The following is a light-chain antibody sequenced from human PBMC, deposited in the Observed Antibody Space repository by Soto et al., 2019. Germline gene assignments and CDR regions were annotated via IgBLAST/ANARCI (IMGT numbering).Light chain of an antibody. Sequence: DIQMTKSPSTLSASVGDRVTITCRASQSISSWLAWYQQKPGKAPKLLIYKASSLESGVPSRFSGSGSGTESTLTISSLQPDDFATYYCQQYNSYSPWTFGQGTKVEIK. CDR3: QQYNSYSPWT. V-gene: IGKV1-5*03. CDR1: QSISSW. CDR2: KAS. J-gene: IGKJ1*01.